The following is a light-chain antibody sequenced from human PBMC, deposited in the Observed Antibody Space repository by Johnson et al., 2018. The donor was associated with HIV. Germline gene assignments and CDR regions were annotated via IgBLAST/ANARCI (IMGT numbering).Light chain of an antibody. CDR2: DNN. V-gene: IGLV1-51*01. J-gene: IGLJ1*01. CDR1: SSNIGNNY. CDR3: GTWDSSLRVSYV. Sequence: QSVLTQPPSVSAAPGQKVTISCSGSSSNIGNNYVSWYQQLPGTAPKLLIYDNNKRPSGIPDRFSGSKSGTSATLGITGLQTGDEADYYCGTWDSSLRVSYVFVTGTKVTVL.